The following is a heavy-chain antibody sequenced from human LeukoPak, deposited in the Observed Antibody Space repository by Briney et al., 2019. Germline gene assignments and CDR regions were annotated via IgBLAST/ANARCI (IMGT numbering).Heavy chain of an antibody. CDR1: GGSISSGGYY. CDR2: IYYSGST. CDR3: ARDRDDSSGYHWYFDL. D-gene: IGHD3-22*01. V-gene: IGHV4-31*03. J-gene: IGHJ2*01. Sequence: PSQTLSLTCTVSGGSISSGGYYWSWIRQHPGKGLEWIVYIYYSGSTYYNPSLKSRVTISVDTSKNQFSLKLSSVTAADTAVYYCARDRDDSSGYHWYFDLWGRGTLVTVSS.